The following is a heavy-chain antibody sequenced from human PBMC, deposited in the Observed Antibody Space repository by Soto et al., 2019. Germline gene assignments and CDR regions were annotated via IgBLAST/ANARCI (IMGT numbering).Heavy chain of an antibody. D-gene: IGHD3-10*01. CDR1: GFTFSSYG. J-gene: IGHJ4*02. V-gene: IGHV3-33*01. CDR2: IWYDGSNK. Sequence: GESLKISCAASGFTFSSYGMHWVRQAPGKGLEWVAVIWYDGSNKYYADSVKGRFTISRDNSKNTLYLQMNSLRAEDTAVYYCARDLGYGSGSFDYWGQGTLVTVSS. CDR3: ARDLGYGSGSFDY.